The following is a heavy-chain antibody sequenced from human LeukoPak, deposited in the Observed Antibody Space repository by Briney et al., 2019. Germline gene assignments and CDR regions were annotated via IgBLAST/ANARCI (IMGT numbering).Heavy chain of an antibody. CDR2: IYYSGST. D-gene: IGHD3-22*01. CDR3: ARDSFRGYLAFDI. V-gene: IGHV4-59*01. J-gene: IGHJ3*02. Sequence: SETLSLTCTVSGGSISSYYWSWIRQPPGKGLEWIGYIYYSGSTNYNPSLKSRVTISVDTSKNQFSLKLSSVTAADTAVYYCARDSFRGYLAFDIWGQGTMVTVSS. CDR1: GGSISSYY.